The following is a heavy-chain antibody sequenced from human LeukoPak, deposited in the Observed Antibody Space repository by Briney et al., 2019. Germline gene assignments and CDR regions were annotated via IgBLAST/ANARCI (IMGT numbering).Heavy chain of an antibody. CDR1: GFTFSSYW. CDR2: IKEDGSEK. Sequence: PGGSLRLSCAASGFTFSSYWMSWVRQAPEKGLERVPHIKEDGSEKYYVDSVKGRFTISRDNAKNSLYLQMNSLRAEDTAVYYCARIKTLYYYDSSGYCNYWGQGTLVTVSS. CDR3: ARIKTLYYYDSSGYCNY. D-gene: IGHD3-22*01. V-gene: IGHV3-7*01. J-gene: IGHJ4*02.